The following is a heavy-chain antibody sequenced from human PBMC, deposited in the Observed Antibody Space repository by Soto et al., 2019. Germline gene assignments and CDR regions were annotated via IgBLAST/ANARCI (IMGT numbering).Heavy chain of an antibody. CDR3: ASRVWGSYRDDAPYYYYGMDV. CDR1: GFTVSTKY. CDR2: IYSGGST. J-gene: IGHJ6*02. Sequence: PGGSLRLSCAASGFTVSTKYMSWVRQAPGKGLEWVSVIYSGGSTFYADSVRGRFTISRDNSKNTVNLQMNSLRAEDTAVYYCASRVWGSYRDDAPYYYYGMDVWGQGTTVTVSS. D-gene: IGHD3-16*02. V-gene: IGHV3-66*01.